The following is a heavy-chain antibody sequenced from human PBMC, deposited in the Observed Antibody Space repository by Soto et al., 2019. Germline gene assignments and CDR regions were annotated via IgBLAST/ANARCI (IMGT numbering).Heavy chain of an antibody. CDR3: TTVKEYYYYGMDV. J-gene: IGHJ6*02. V-gene: IGHV3-15*01. Sequence: GGSLRLSCADSGFTFSNAWMSWVRQAPGKGLEWVGRIKSKTDGGTTDYAAPVKGRFTISRDDSKNTLYLQMNSLKTEDTAVYYCTTVKEYYYYGMDVWGQGTTVTVSS. CDR1: GFTFSNAW. CDR2: IKSKTDGGTT.